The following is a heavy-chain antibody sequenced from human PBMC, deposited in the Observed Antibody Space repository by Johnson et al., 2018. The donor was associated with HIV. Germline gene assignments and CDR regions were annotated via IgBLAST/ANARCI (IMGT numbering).Heavy chain of an antibody. CDR3: ARATVESAFDI. Sequence: QVQLVESGGGLVKAGGSLRLSCAASGFTFSDHYMTWIRQAPGKGLECISSISSSGRTTYYADSVKGRFTISRDNSKNTLYLQMNSLRAEDTAVYYCARATVESAFDIWGQGTMVTVSS. CDR1: GFTFSDHY. J-gene: IGHJ3*02. V-gene: IGHV3-11*04. CDR2: ISSSGRTT. D-gene: IGHD4-23*01.